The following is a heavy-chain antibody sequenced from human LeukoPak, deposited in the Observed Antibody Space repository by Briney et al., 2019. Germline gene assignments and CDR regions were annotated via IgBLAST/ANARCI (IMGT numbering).Heavy chain of an antibody. CDR1: GGSIGSGSYY. CDR3: ARSLGFGELWGQIPWFDP. V-gene: IGHV4-61*02. Sequence: SESLSLTCTVSGGSIGSGSYYWSWIRQPAGKGLEWIGRIYTSGSTNYNPSLKSRVTISVDTSKNQFSLKLSSVTAADTAVYYCARSLGFGELWGQIPWFDPWGQGTLVTVSS. J-gene: IGHJ5*02. CDR2: IYTSGST. D-gene: IGHD3-10*01.